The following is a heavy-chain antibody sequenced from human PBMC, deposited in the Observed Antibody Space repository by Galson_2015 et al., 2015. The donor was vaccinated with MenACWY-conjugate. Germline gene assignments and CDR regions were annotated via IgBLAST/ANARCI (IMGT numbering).Heavy chain of an antibody. D-gene: IGHD2-15*01. V-gene: IGHV3-15*01. J-gene: IGHJ5*02. CDR1: GFTSSNVW. CDR2: IKCKTDGGTT. CDR3: TRDRDVGGSRWWFDP. Sequence: SLRLSCAVSGFTSSNVWMSWVRQAPGKGLEWVARIKCKTDGGTTDYATPVKGRFTISRDDSTNTLYLQMNSLKTEDTAVYYCTRDRDVGGSRWWFDPWGQGTLVTVSS.